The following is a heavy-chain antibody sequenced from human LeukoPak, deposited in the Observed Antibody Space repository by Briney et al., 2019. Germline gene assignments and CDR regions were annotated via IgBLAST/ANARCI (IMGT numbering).Heavy chain of an antibody. CDR3: TTPDPIDFWSPNRNDY. V-gene: IGHV3-15*01. Sequence: GGSLRLSCAASGFTFSSYWMSWARQAPGKGLEWVGRIKSKTDGGTTDYAAPVKGRFTISRDDSKNTLYLQMNSLKTEDTAVYYCTTPDPIDFWSPNRNDYWGQGTLVTVSS. D-gene: IGHD3-3*01. CDR2: IKSKTDGGTT. J-gene: IGHJ4*02. CDR1: GFTFSSYW.